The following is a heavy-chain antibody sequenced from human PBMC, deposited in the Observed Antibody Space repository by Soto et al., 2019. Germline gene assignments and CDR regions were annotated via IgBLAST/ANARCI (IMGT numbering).Heavy chain of an antibody. CDR2: IIPIFGTA. CDR1: GGTFSSYA. D-gene: IGHD1-26*01. J-gene: IGHJ6*02. CDR3: ARRNIVGATPSYYYGMDV. V-gene: IGHV1-69*13. Sequence: SVKVSCKASGGTFSSYAISWVRQAPGQGLEWMGGIIPIFGTANYAQKFQGRVTIIADESTSTAYMELSSLRSEDTAVYYCARRNIVGATPSYYYGMDVWGQGTTVTVSS.